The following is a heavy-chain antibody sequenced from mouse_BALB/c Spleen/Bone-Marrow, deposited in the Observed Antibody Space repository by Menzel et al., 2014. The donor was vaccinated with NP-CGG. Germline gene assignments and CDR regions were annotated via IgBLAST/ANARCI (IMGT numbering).Heavy chain of an antibody. V-gene: IGHV4-1*02. J-gene: IGHJ3*01. D-gene: IGHD1-2*01. Sequence: DVMLVESGGGLVQPGGSLKLSCAASGFDFSRFWMSWVRQAPGKGLEWIGEINPDSSTINYTPSLKDKFIISRDNAKNTQYLQMSKVISEDTALYYCARLGYYGSFAFWGQGTLVTVSA. CDR3: ARLGYYGSFAF. CDR1: GFDFSRFW. CDR2: INPDSSTI.